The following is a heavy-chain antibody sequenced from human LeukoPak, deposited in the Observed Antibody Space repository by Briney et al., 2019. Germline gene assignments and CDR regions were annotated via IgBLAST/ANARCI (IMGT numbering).Heavy chain of an antibody. V-gene: IGHV1-2*02. J-gene: IGHJ5*02. D-gene: IGHD3-10*02. CDR3: AREGRFVRGVNLNWFDP. CDR2: INPNSGGT. CDR1: GYTFTGYY. Sequence: ASVKVSCKASGYTFTGYYIHWVRQAPGQGLEWMGWINPNSGGTNYAQKFQGRVTMTRDTSISTAYMELSRLRSDDTAVYYCAREGRFVRGVNLNWFDPWGQGTLVTVSS.